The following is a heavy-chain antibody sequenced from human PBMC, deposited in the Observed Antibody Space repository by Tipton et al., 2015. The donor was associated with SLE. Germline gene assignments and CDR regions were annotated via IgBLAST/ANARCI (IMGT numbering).Heavy chain of an antibody. D-gene: IGHD2-15*01. Sequence: TLSLTCAVYGGSFSGYYWSWIRQPPGKGLEWIGEINHSGSTNYNPSLKRRVTISVDTSKNQFSLKLSSVTAADTAVYYCARHDPTTPDAFDIWGQGTMVTVSS. CDR3: ARHDPTTPDAFDI. CDR1: GGSFSGYY. V-gene: IGHV4-34*01. J-gene: IGHJ3*02. CDR2: INHSGST.